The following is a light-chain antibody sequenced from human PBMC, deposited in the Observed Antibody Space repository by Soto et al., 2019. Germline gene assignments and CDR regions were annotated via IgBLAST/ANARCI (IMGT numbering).Light chain of an antibody. Sequence: DIVMTQSPDSLAVSLGERATINCTSNQSVFDNPKNRNHLSWYQQKPGQAPRLLIYGASTRATGIPARFSGSGSGTDFTLTISSLEPEDFAVYYCQQRSNWPSITFGQGTRLEIK. CDR1: QSVFDNPKNRNH. CDR2: GAS. V-gene: IGKV4-1*01. J-gene: IGKJ5*01. CDR3: QQRSNWPSIT.